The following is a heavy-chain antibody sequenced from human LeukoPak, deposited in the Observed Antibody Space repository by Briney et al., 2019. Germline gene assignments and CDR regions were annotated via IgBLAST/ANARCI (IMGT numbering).Heavy chain of an antibody. CDR2: ISSDSRTI. J-gene: IGHJ4*02. Sequence: GGSLRLFCAASGFTFNSYSMNWVRQAPGKGLEWVSYISSDSRTIYYADSVKGRFTISRDNARNSLFLQMDCLRAEDTAVYYCARDRYGDYCHDSWGQGTLVTVSS. CDR3: ARDRYGDYCHDS. CDR1: GFTFNSYS. D-gene: IGHD4-17*01. V-gene: IGHV3-48*04.